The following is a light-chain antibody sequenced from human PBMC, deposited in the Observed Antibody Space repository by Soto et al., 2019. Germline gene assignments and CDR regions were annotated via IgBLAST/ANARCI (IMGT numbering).Light chain of an antibody. CDR1: QSVSSSY. J-gene: IGKJ5*01. V-gene: IGKV3-20*01. CDR3: QQYGRSLPIT. CDR2: GAS. Sequence: EILLTQSPGTLSLSPGERATLSCMASQSVSSSYLAWYQQKPGQAPRLLIHGASTRATGVPARFSGSGSGTDFTLTISRLEPEDFAAYYCQQYGRSLPITFGQGTRLEIK.